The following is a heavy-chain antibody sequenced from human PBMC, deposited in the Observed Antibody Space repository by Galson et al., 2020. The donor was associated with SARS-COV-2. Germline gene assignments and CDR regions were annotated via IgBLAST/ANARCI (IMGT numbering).Heavy chain of an antibody. J-gene: IGHJ4*02. V-gene: IGHV4-39*01. CDR2: LHHSGTM. CDR3: ATNSIGTTRDY. Sequence: SETLSLTCTVTGTSIISSSYFWAWIRQSPKKGLEYIGSLHHSGTMYSNPSLNSRVTMSVDTSKNQFSLRLSSVTAADTAVYYCATNSIGTTRDYWGQGTLVTVSS. CDR1: GTSIISSSYF. D-gene: IGHD1-26*01.